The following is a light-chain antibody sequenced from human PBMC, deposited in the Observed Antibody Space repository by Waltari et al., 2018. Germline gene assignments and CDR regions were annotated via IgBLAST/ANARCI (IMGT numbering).Light chain of an antibody. V-gene: IGKV3-11*01. CDR1: QCVSSY. CDR2: DAS. CDR3: QQRSKWPNT. Sequence: EIVLPQSPVTLPLSPGDRATLSFRASQCVSSYLAWYQQKPGQAPRLLIYDASNKGTCIPARFRGTGSGTEFTLNISRLEAGEFASYYCQQRSKWPNTFGGGTKVEIK. J-gene: IGKJ4*01.